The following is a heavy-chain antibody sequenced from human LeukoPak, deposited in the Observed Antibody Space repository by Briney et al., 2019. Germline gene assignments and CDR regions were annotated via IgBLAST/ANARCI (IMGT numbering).Heavy chain of an antibody. CDR1: GFTFSSYE. CDR2: ISSSGSTI. J-gene: IGHJ6*04. Sequence: GGSLRLSCAASGFTFSSYEVNWVRQAPGKGLEWVSYISSSGSTIYYADSVKGRFTISRDNAKNSLYLQMSSLRAEDTAVYYCAELGITMIGGVWGKGTTVTISS. V-gene: IGHV3-48*03. CDR3: AELGITMIGGV. D-gene: IGHD3-10*02.